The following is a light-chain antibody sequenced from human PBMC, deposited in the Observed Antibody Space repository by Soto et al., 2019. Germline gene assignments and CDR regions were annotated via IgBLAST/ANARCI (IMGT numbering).Light chain of an antibody. CDR1: QGISSY. Sequence: IQLTQSPSSLSASVGDRVTITCRASQGISSYLAWYQQKPGKAPNLLIYAASTLQSGVPSRFSGSGSGTDFTLTIRSLQPEDFATYYCQQLNSYPRTFGQGTKVEIK. CDR3: QQLNSYPRT. J-gene: IGKJ1*01. V-gene: IGKV1-9*01. CDR2: AAS.